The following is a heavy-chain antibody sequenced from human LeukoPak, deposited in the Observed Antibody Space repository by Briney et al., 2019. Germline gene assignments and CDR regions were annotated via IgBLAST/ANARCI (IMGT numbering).Heavy chain of an antibody. Sequence: SETLSLTCTVSGYSISSGYYWGWIRQPPGKGLEWIGSLYHSGSTYYNPSLKSRLTISLDTSKNHFSLKLSSVTAADTAVYYCARRQLLLGMDVWGKGTTVTISS. D-gene: IGHD2-15*01. J-gene: IGHJ6*04. CDR3: ARRQLLLGMDV. CDR1: GYSISSGYY. CDR2: LYHSGST. V-gene: IGHV4-38-2*02.